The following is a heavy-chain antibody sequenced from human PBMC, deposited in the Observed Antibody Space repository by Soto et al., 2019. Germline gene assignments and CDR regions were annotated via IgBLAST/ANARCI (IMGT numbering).Heavy chain of an antibody. D-gene: IGHD4-17*01. CDR2: INHSGST. V-gene: IGHV4-34*01. Sequence: SETLSLTCAVYGGSFSGYYWSWIRQPPGKGLEWIGEINHSGSTNYNPSLKSRVTISVDTSKNQFSLKLSSVTAADTAVYYCASTDYYYYYYMDVWGKGTTVTVSS. CDR3: ASTDYYYYYYMDV. J-gene: IGHJ6*03. CDR1: GGSFSGYY.